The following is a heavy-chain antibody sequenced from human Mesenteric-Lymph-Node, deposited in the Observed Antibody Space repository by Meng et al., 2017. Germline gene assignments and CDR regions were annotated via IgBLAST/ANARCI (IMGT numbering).Heavy chain of an antibody. J-gene: IGHJ5*02. CDR3: VRGDWFDP. CDR1: GSTLTTYV. CDR2: SNHNPWNP. Sequence: QVQLVQSGSELKKPGASVKASCKASGSTLTTYVMNWVRQAPGQGVGWIGWSNHNPWNPTFAQGFPGRFVFSLDTSVNMAYLQNTSLKAEDTAVYYCVRGDWFDPWGQGTLVTVSS. V-gene: IGHV7-4-1*04.